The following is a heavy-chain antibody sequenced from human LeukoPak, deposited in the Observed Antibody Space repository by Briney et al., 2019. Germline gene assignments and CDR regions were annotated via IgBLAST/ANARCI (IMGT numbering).Heavy chain of an antibody. CDR3: ARDPGVSDIVVVPAAPAGAFDI. CDR1: GGSFSGYY. CDR2: INHSGST. D-gene: IGHD2-2*01. J-gene: IGHJ3*02. V-gene: IGHV4-34*01. Sequence: SETLSLTCAVYGGSFSGYYWSWIRQPPGKGLEWIGEINHSGSTNYNPSLKSRVTISVDTSKNQFSLKLSSVTAADTAVYYCARDPGVSDIVVVPAAPAGAFDIWGQGTMVTVSS.